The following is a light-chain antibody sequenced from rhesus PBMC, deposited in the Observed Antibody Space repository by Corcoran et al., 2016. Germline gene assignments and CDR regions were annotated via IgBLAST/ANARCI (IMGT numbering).Light chain of an antibody. CDR3: QQYSDWRT. J-gene: IGKJ1*01. Sequence: EIVLTQSPATLSLSPGERATLSCRASQSVSSSLACYQQTPDQAPRLLSYGASNRTTGIPDRFRGSGSGTDFTITISSLEPEDFAVYYCQQYSDWRTFGQGTKVEFK. CDR1: QSVSSS. CDR2: GAS. V-gene: IGKV3-42*03.